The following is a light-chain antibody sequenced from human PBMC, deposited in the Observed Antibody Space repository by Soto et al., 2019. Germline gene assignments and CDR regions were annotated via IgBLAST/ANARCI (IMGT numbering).Light chain of an antibody. CDR2: TDN. CDR3: AAWDDSLQTWV. J-gene: IGLJ3*02. CDR1: NSNIGSHT. V-gene: IGLV1-44*01. Sequence: SVLTQPPSASGTPGQRVTISCSGSNSNIGSHTVNWYQQLPETAPKLLIYTDNQRPSGVPDRFSDSKSGTSASLAISGLQSEDEADYYCAAWDDSLQTWVFGGGTKLTVL.